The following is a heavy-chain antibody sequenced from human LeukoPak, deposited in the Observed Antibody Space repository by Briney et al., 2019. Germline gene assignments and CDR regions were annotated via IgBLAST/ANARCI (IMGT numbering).Heavy chain of an antibody. V-gene: IGHV3-33*01. CDR3: ARENTMVRGVTLYYFDY. D-gene: IGHD3-10*01. Sequence: PGGSLRLSCAASGFSFRSYGILWVRQAPGKGLEWVAVIWYDGSKKYYADSVKGRFTISRDNSKNTLYLQMDSLRAEDTAVYYCARENTMVRGVTLYYFDYWGQGTLVTVSS. J-gene: IGHJ4*02. CDR2: IWYDGSKK. CDR1: GFSFRSYG.